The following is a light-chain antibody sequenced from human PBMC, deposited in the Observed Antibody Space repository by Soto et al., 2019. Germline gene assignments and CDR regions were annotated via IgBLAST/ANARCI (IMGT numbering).Light chain of an antibody. CDR3: QQSCSTPRT. CDR2: EAS. CDR1: QTIRRD. J-gene: IGKJ2*01. V-gene: IGKV1-39*01. Sequence: DIQMTQSPSSLSASVGDRVTITCRASQTIRRDLNWYQQKPGKPPKFLIYEASSLQSGVPSRFSGGGSGTDFTLTISSLQPEDFATYYCQQSCSTPRTFGQGTKLEIK.